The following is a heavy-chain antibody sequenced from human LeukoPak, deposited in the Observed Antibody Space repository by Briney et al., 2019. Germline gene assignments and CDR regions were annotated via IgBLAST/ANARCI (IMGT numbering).Heavy chain of an antibody. CDR2: IFPGDSDT. CDR1: GYSFTSYW. Sequence: GESLKISCKGSGYSFTSYWIGWVRQMPGKDLEWMGIIFPGDSDTRYSPSLQGQVTISADKSISTAYLQWSSLKASDTAMYYCARLGYYGSGSYYNVGPLDYWGQGTLVTVSS. V-gene: IGHV5-51*01. D-gene: IGHD3-10*01. J-gene: IGHJ4*02. CDR3: ARLGYYGSGSYYNVGPLDY.